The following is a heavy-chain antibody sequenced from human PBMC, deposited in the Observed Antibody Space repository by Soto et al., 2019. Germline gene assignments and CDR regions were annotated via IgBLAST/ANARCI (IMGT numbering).Heavy chain of an antibody. CDR3: ANGRGYSNPSEFDY. D-gene: IGHD4-4*01. V-gene: IGHV3-21*01. Sequence: EVQLVESGGDLVRPGGSLRLSCAASGFTFSTYSMNWVRQAPGRGLEWVSSISSSSSFIYYADSVKGRFTISRDNAKNSLFLQMSSLRAEDTGVYYCANGRGYSNPSEFDYWGQGTLVTVSS. J-gene: IGHJ4*02. CDR1: GFTFSTYS. CDR2: ISSSSSFI.